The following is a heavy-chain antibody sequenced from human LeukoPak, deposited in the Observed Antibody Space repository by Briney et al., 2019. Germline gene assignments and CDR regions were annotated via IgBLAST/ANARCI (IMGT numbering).Heavy chain of an antibody. J-gene: IGHJ4*02. CDR3: ARAGTTGTTGFDY. D-gene: IGHD1-1*01. V-gene: IGHV1-69*05. CDR1: GGTFSSYA. CDR2: IIPLFGTA. Sequence: ASVKVSCKASGGTFSSYAISWVRQAPGQGLAWVGGIIPLFGTANYAQKYQPRVTITTDESTRTPYLELGSLRSEETAVHYCARAGTTGTTGFDYWGQGTLVSVS.